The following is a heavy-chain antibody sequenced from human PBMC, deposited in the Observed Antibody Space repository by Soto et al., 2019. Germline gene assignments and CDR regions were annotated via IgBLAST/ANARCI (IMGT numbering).Heavy chain of an antibody. D-gene: IGHD4-17*01. CDR3: ARDKISYGDYDYFDY. Sequence: PSETLSLTCTVSGGSISSYYWSWIRQPPGKGLEWIGYIYYSGSTNYNPSLKSRVTISVDTSKNQFSLKLSSVTAADTAVYYCARDKISYGDYDYFDYWGQGTLGTAPQ. J-gene: IGHJ4*02. V-gene: IGHV4-59*01. CDR2: IYYSGST. CDR1: GGSISSYY.